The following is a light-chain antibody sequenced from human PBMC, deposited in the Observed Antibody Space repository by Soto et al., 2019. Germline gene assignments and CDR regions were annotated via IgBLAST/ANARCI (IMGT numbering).Light chain of an antibody. V-gene: IGKV2-28*01. J-gene: IGKJ1*01. CDR2: LGY. CDR1: QSLLHSNGYNY. CDR3: IQALQTPRT. Sequence: DIVMTQSPLSLPVTPGEPASISCRSSQSLLHSNGYNYLDWYLQKPGQSPQLLIYLGYNRASGVPDRFTGRGSDTDFTLKISRVEAEDVGVYYCIQALQTPRTFGQGTKVEIK.